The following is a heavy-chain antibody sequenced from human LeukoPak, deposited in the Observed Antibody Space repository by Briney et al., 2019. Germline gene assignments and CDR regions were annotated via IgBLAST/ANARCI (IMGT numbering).Heavy chain of an antibody. CDR1: GGTFSSYA. Sequence: SVKVSCKASGGTFSSYAISWVRQAPGQGLEWMGGIIPIFGTANYAQKFQGRVTITADESTSTAYMELSSLRSEDTAVYYCAREGYYYGLGSPMGWFDPWGQGTLVTVSS. CDR2: IIPIFGTA. V-gene: IGHV1-69*13. J-gene: IGHJ5*02. D-gene: IGHD3-10*01. CDR3: AREGYYYGLGSPMGWFDP.